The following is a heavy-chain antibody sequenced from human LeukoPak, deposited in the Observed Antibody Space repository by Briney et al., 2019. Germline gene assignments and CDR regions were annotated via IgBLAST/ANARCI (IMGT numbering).Heavy chain of an antibody. CDR3: AREPEHSGWFES. V-gene: IGHV4-59*01. J-gene: IGHJ5*01. CDR2: ISYSGNT. CDR1: GGSIGTYY. D-gene: IGHD1/OR15-1a*01. Sequence: SETLSLTCSVSGGSIGTYYWTWIRQPPGRGPECIGYISYSGNTEYNPSLQSRVTISADTSKNQISLKLRFVTAADTAVCYCAREPEHSGWFESWGQGTLVTVSS.